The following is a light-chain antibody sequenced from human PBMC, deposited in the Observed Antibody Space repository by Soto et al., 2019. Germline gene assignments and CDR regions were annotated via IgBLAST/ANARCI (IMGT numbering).Light chain of an antibody. CDR2: DVT. CDR3: SSFAGGNIYV. V-gene: IGLV2-8*01. CDR1: SSDVGGYNY. J-gene: IGLJ1*01. Sequence: QSVLTQPPSASGSPGQSVTISCTGTSSDVGGYNYVSWHQQHPGKAPKLIIYDVTKRPSGVSDRFSGSKSGYTASLTVSGLQAEDEADYYCSSFAGGNIYVFGTGTKLTVL.